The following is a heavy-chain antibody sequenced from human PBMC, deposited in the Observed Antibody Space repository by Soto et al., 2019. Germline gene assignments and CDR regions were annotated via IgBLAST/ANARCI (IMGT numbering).Heavy chain of an antibody. CDR1: GFTVSSNY. Sequence: EVQLVESGGGLVQPGGSLRLSCAASGFTVSSNYVSWVRQAPGKGLEWVAVIYSGGSTYYADSMKGRFIISRDNSENTLFLQMNSLRAEDTAVYYCGRDKAVGATDHWGQGTLVTVS. CDR3: GRDKAVGATDH. J-gene: IGHJ4*02. CDR2: IYSGGST. D-gene: IGHD1-26*01. V-gene: IGHV3-66*01.